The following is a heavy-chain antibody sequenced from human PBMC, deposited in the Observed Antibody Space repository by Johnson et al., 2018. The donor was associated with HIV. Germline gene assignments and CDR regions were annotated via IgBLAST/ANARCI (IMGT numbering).Heavy chain of an antibody. D-gene: IGHD3-10*01. Sequence: VHLVESGGGVVRPGGSLRLSCAASGFTFDDYGMSWVRQAPGKGLEWVSRINSDSGGRSYAESVKGRFTISRDNARNTLYLQMNSLRAEDTAVYYCARDPLLHGSTFDIWGQWTMVTVSS. V-gene: IGHV3-20*04. CDR3: ARDPLLHGSTFDI. J-gene: IGHJ3*02. CDR1: GFTFDDYG. CDR2: INSDSGGR.